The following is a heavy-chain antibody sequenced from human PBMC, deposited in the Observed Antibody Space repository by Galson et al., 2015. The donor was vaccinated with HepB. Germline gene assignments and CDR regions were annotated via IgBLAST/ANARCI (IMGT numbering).Heavy chain of an antibody. J-gene: IGHJ5*02. CDR1: GFTFSDYN. Sequence: SLRLSCAASGFTFSDYNMHWLRQSPGKGLEWVAAIWYDGTIKYYADSVKGRFTISRDNSKNTLYLQMNSLRAADTAVYSCARDGRRGDLDPWGQGTLVTVSS. V-gene: IGHV3-33*01. CDR2: IWYDGTIK. D-gene: IGHD3-16*01. CDR3: ARDGRRGDLDP.